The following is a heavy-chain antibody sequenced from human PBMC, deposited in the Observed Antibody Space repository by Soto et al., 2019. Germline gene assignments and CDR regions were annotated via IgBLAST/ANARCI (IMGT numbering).Heavy chain of an antibody. CDR1: GFTFSNYA. V-gene: IGHV3-23*01. J-gene: IGHJ4*02. CDR3: AKETGYSSSWEKIDY. D-gene: IGHD6-13*01. CDR2: ISGSGGST. Sequence: EVQLLESGGGLIQPGGSRRLSCAASGFTFSNYAMSWVRKAPGKGLERVTAISGSGGSTYYADSVKGRFTISRDNSKNTLYPQMNSLRAEDTAVYYCAKETGYSSSWEKIDYWGQGTLVTVSS.